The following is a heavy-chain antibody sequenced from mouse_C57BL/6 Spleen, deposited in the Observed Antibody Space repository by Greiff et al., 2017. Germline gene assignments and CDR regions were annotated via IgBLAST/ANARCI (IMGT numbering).Heavy chain of an antibody. D-gene: IGHD2-3*01. Sequence: VQLQQSGAELVRPGASVKLSCTASGFNIKDDYMHWVKQRPEQGLEWIGWIDPENGATEYASKFQGKATITAETSSNTAYLQLSSLTSEDTAVYYCTRRYEYYFDYWGQGTTLTVSS. V-gene: IGHV14-4*01. CDR2: IDPENGAT. CDR1: GFNIKDDY. J-gene: IGHJ2*01. CDR3: TRRYEYYFDY.